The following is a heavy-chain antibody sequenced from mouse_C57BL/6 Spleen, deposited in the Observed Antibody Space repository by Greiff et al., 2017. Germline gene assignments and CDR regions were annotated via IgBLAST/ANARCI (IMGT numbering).Heavy chain of an antibody. CDR2: IRNKANGYTT. J-gene: IGHJ2*01. Sequence: DVMLVESGGGLVQPGGPLSLSCAASGFTFTDYYMSWVRQPPGKALEWLGFIRNKANGYTTEYSASVKGRFTISRDNSQSILYLQMNALRAEDSATYYCARYHYWGYFDYWGQGTTLTVSS. CDR1: GFTFTDYY. D-gene: IGHD1-2*01. CDR3: ARYHYWGYFDY. V-gene: IGHV7-3*01.